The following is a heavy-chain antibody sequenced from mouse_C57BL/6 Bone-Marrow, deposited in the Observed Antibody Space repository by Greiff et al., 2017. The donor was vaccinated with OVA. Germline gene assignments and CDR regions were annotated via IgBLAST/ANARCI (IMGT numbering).Heavy chain of an antibody. CDR1: GFTFSDFY. V-gene: IGHV5-12*01. CDR3: ARLDAMDY. Sequence: EVQGVEPGGGLVQPGGSLKLSCAASGFTFSDFYMYWIRQTPEKRLEWVAYISNGGGSTYYPDTVKGRFTISRANATNTLYRQMSRLKSEDTAMYYCARLDAMDYWGQGTSVTVSS. CDR2: ISNGGGST. J-gene: IGHJ4*01.